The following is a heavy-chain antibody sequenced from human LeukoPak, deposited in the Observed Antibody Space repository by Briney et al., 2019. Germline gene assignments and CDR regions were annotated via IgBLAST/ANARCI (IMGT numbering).Heavy chain of an antibody. V-gene: IGHV1-46*02. J-gene: IGHJ4*02. Sequence: ASVKVSCKASGYTFNSYYIHWVRQAPGQGLEWMGIINPSVGSTTYAQKFQGRVTMTRDTSTSTVYMELSSLRSEDTAVYYCAREGLRSGYGSNYFDYWGQGTLVTVSS. CDR3: AREGLRSGYGSNYFDY. D-gene: IGHD5-12*01. CDR2: INPSVGST. CDR1: GYTFNSYY.